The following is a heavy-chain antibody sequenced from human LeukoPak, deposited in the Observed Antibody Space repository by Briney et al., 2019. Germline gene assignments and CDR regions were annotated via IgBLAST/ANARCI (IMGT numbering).Heavy chain of an antibody. D-gene: IGHD3-3*01. CDR2: INHSGST. J-gene: IGHJ4*02. Sequence: SETLSLTCTVSGGSINSYYWSWIRQPPGKGLEWIGEINHSGSTNYNPSLKSRVTISVDTSKNQFSLKLSSVTAADTAVYYCARGRLRFLEWYRLDYWGQGTLVTVSS. CDR1: GGSINSYY. V-gene: IGHV4-34*01. CDR3: ARGRLRFLEWYRLDY.